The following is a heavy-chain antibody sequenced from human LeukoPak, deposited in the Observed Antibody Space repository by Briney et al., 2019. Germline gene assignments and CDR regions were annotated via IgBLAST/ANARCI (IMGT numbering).Heavy chain of an antibody. V-gene: IGHV1-69*04. D-gene: IGHD3-10*01. J-gene: IGHJ4*02. CDR1: GGTFSSYA. CDR2: IIPIFGIA. Sequence: SVKVSCKASGGTFSSYAISWVRQAPGQGLEWKGRIIPIFGIANYAQKFQGRVTITADKSTSTAYMELSSLRSEDTAVYYCARGLSSGSYYSDYWGQGTLVTVSS. CDR3: ARGLSSGSYYSDY.